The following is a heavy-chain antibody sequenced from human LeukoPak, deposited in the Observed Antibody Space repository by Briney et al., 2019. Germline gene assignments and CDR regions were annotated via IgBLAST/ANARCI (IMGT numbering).Heavy chain of an antibody. V-gene: IGHV3-53*01. CDR1: GFTVSSNY. CDR3: ARESGGFLEWFIDY. CDR2: IYSGGST. D-gene: IGHD3-3*01. Sequence: GGSLRLSCAASGFTVSSNYMSWVRQAPGKGLEWVSVIYSGGSTYYADSVKGRFTISRDNAKNSLYLQMNSLRAEDTAVYYCARESGGFLEWFIDYWGQGTLVTVSS. J-gene: IGHJ4*02.